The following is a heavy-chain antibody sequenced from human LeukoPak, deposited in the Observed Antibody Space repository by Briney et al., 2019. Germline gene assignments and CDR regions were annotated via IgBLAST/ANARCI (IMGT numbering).Heavy chain of an antibody. CDR3: ARGRSPAGFDY. V-gene: IGHV4-34*01. CDR1: GGSFSGYY. CDR2: INHSGST. J-gene: IGHJ4*02. D-gene: IGHD1-14*01. Sequence: LETLSLTCAVYGGSFSGYYWSWIRQPPGKGLEWIGEINHSGSTNYNPSLKSRVTISVDTSKNQFSLKLSSVTAADTAVYYCARGRSPAGFDYWGQGTLVTVSS.